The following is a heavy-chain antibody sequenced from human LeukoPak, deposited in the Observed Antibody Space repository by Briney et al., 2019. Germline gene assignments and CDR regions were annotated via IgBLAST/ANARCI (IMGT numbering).Heavy chain of an antibody. CDR1: GFTFSNYA. CDR2: ITGTGRST. J-gene: IGHJ6*02. V-gene: IGHV3-23*01. Sequence: GGSLRLSCAASGFTFSNYAMSWVRQAPGKGLEWVSSITGTGRSTYYADSVKGRFTISRDNSKNTLYVQMNSLRAEDTAVYYCARGSLDYDFWSGYDYYYYGMDVWGQGTTVTVSS. CDR3: ARGSLDYDFWSGYDYYYYGMDV. D-gene: IGHD3-3*01.